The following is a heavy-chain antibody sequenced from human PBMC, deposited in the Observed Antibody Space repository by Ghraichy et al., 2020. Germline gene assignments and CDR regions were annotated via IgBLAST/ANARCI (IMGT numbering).Heavy chain of an antibody. J-gene: IGHJ6*02. D-gene: IGHD3-3*01. CDR3: ASGIFGAALMDV. V-gene: IGHV3-48*01. CDR1: GFTFSSYS. CDR2: ISSSSSTI. Sequence: GGSLRLSCAASGFTFSSYSMNWVRQAPGTGLEWVSYISSSSSTIYYADSVKGRFTISRDNAKNSLYLQMNSLRAEDTAVYYCASGIFGAALMDVWGQGTTVTVSS.